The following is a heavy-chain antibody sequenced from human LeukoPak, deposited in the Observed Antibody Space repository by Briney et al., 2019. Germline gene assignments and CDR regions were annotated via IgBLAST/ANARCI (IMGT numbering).Heavy chain of an antibody. Sequence: GGSLRLSCAASGFAFSDYVMDWVRQAPGKGLEWVSSISVRGDRTYYPDSVKGRFTISRDNSKHMLYLQMNTLRADDTAIYYCAKDRDYGGNSRGIDYFDYWGQGTLVTISS. CDR3: AKDRDYGGNSRGIDYFDY. CDR2: ISVRGDRT. V-gene: IGHV3-23*01. CDR1: GFAFSDYV. J-gene: IGHJ4*02. D-gene: IGHD4-23*01.